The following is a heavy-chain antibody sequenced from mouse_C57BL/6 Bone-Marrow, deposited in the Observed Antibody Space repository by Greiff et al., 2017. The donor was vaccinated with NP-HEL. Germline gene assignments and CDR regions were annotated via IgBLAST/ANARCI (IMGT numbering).Heavy chain of an antibody. CDR2: IYPRSGNT. Sequence: QVQLKQSGAELARPGASVKLSCKASGYTFTSYGISWVKQRTGQGLEWIGEIYPRSGNTYYNEKFKGKATLTADKSSSTAYMELRSLTSEDSAVYFCARKLLTTVVGGYWYFDVWGTGTTVTVSS. D-gene: IGHD1-1*01. CDR1: GYTFTSYG. J-gene: IGHJ1*03. V-gene: IGHV1-81*01. CDR3: ARKLLTTVVGGYWYFDV.